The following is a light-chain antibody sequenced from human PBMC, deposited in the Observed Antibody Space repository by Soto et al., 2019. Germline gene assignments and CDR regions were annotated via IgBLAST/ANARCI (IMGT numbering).Light chain of an antibody. V-gene: IGKV1-5*03. J-gene: IGKJ2*01. CDR3: QQYNSYSYT. CDR2: RAS. Sequence: DIQMTQSPSTLSASVGDRVTITCRASQSISSWLAWYQQKPGKAPKLLIYRASSLESGVPSRFSGSGSGTEFTLTISSLHPDDFATDYCQQYNSYSYTCGQGTKLEIK. CDR1: QSISSW.